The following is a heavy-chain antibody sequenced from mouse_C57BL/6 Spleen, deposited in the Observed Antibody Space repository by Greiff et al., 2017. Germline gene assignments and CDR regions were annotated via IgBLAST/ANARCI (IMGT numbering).Heavy chain of an antibody. CDR3: ARDRGYDGYFDY. V-gene: IGHV5-4*01. J-gene: IGHJ2*01. Sequence: EVQLVESGGGLVKPGGSLKLSCAASGFTFSSYAMSWVRQTPEKRLEWVATISDGGSYTYYPDNVKGRFTISRDNAKNNLYLQMSHLKSEDTAMYYCARDRGYDGYFDYWGQGTTLTVSS. CDR1: GFTFSSYA. CDR2: ISDGGSYT. D-gene: IGHD2-2*01.